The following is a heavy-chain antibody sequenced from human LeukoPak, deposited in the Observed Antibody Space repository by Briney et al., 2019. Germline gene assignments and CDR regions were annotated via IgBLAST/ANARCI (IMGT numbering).Heavy chain of an antibody. Sequence: SGGSLRLSCAASGFTFSSYAMSWVRQAPGKGLEWVSAISGSGGSTYYADSVKGRFTISRDNSKNTLYLQMNSLRAEDTAVYYCAKAVRGPSFLLRTLFDYWGQGTLVTVSS. CDR3: AKAVRGPSFLLRTLFDY. V-gene: IGHV3-23*01. D-gene: IGHD3-10*01. J-gene: IGHJ4*02. CDR2: ISGSGGST. CDR1: GFTFSSYA.